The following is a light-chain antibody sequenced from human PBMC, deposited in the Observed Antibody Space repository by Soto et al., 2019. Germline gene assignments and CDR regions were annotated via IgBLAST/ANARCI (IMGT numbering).Light chain of an antibody. CDR2: AAS. V-gene: IGKV1-39*01. J-gene: IGKJ5*01. CDR1: QSISSY. Sequence: DIQMTQSPSSLSASVGDRVTITCRASQSISSYLNWYQQKPGKAPNLLIYAASSLQSGVPSRFSGSGSRTDFALTISSLQPEDFATYYCQQSYSTPLGFGQGTRLEIK. CDR3: QQSYSTPLG.